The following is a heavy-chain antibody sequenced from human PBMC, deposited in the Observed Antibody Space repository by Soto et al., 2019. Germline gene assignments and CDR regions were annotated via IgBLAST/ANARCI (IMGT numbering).Heavy chain of an antibody. CDR3: ARVLFFDVELPLYNWFDP. J-gene: IGHJ5*02. D-gene: IGHD2-15*01. CDR1: GYTFTSYG. CDR2: ISAYNGNT. Sequence: ASVKVSCKASGYTFTSYGISWVRQAPGQGLEWMGWISAYNGNTNYAQKLQGRVTMTTDTSTSTAYMELRSLRSDDTAVYYCARVLFFDVELPLYNWFDPWGQGTLVTVSS. V-gene: IGHV1-18*01.